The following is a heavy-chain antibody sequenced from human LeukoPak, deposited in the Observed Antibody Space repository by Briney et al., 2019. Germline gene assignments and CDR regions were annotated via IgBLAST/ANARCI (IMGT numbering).Heavy chain of an antibody. J-gene: IGHJ4*02. CDR2: IYYSGST. CDR3: ARRGRNYYGSGDYFDC. CDR1: GGSISSGVYY. Sequence: SQTLSLTCTVSGGSISSGVYYWSWIRQPPGKGLEWIGYIYYSGSTNYNPSLKSRVTISIDTSKNQFSLKLSSVTAADTAVYYCARRGRNYYGSGDYFDCWGQGTLVTVSS. D-gene: IGHD3-10*01. V-gene: IGHV4-61*08.